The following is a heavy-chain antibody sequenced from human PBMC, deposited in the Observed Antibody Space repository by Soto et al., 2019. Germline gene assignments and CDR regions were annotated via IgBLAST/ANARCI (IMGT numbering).Heavy chain of an antibody. CDR2: ISSSSSYI. CDR1: GFTFSSYI. J-gene: IGHJ5*02. D-gene: IGHD6-6*01. V-gene: IGHV3-21*01. CDR3: ARAYSSSSSDWLDP. Sequence: GGSLRLSCAASGFTFSSYIMNWVRQAPGKGLEWVSSISSSSSYIYYADSVKGRFTISRDNAKNSLYLQMNSLRAEDTAVYYCARAYSSSSSDWLDPWGQGTLVTVSS.